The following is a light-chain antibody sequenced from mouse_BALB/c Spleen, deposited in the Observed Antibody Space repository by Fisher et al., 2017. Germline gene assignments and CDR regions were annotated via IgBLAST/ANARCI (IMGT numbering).Light chain of an antibody. CDR3: QQWSSYPPT. CDR2: DTS. V-gene: IGKV4-55*01. J-gene: IGKJ2*01. Sequence: IVMTQSPAIMSASLGERVTMTCSASSSVSYMYWYQQKPGSSPRLLIYDTSNLASGVPVRFSGSGSGTSYSLTISRMEAEDAATYYCQQWSSYPPTFGGGTKL. CDR1: SSVSY.